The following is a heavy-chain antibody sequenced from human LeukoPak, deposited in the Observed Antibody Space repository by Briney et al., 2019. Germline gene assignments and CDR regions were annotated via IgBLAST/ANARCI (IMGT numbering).Heavy chain of an antibody. CDR3: ARDGGILTPFDY. Sequence: SETLSLTCTVSGGSISSYYWSLIRQPPGKGLEWIGYIYYSGSTNYNPSLKSRVTISVKTSKNQFSLKLSSVTAADTAVYYCARDGGILTPFDYWGQGTLVTVSS. J-gene: IGHJ4*02. D-gene: IGHD3-9*01. V-gene: IGHV4-59*01. CDR2: IYYSGST. CDR1: GGSISSYY.